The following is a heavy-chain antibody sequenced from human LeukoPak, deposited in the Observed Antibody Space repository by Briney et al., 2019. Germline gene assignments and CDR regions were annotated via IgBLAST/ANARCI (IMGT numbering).Heavy chain of an antibody. CDR2: ISYDGSDK. D-gene: IGHD6-19*01. CDR3: ARGSGWLYFDC. Sequence: GGSLRLSCAASGFTVSSNYMSWVRQAPGKGLEWVAVISYDGSDKFYADSMKGRFTISRDNSKNTLYLQMNSLRAEDTAVYYCARGSGWLYFDCWGQGTLVTVSS. V-gene: IGHV3-30*14. CDR1: GFTVSSNY. J-gene: IGHJ4*02.